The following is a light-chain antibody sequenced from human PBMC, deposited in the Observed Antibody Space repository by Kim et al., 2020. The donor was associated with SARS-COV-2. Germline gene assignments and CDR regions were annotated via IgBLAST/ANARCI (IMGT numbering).Light chain of an antibody. CDR1: GRDVGGYNC. CDR3: SSYTSSSTYV. Sequence: GQSITRACTGTGRDVGGYNCVSWYQQHPGKAPKLMIYDVSNRPSGVSNRFSGSKSGNTASLTISGLQAEDEDDYYCSSYTSSSTYVFGTGTKVTVL. CDR2: DVS. V-gene: IGLV2-14*03. J-gene: IGLJ1*01.